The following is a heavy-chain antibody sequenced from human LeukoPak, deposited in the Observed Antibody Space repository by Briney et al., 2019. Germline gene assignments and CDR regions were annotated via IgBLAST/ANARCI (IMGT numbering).Heavy chain of an antibody. D-gene: IGHD1-26*01. J-gene: IGHJ3*02. CDR2: IYHSGST. V-gene: IGHV4-59*01. Sequence: PSETLSLTCTVSGGSISSDYWSWIRQPPGKGLEWIGYIYHSGSTNYNPSLKSRVTISVDTSKNQFSLKLSSVTAADTAVYYCARDFAVGATAFDIWGQGTMVTVSS. CDR1: GGSISSDY. CDR3: ARDFAVGATAFDI.